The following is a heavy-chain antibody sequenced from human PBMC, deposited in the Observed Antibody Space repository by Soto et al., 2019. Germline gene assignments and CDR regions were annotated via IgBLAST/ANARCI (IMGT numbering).Heavy chain of an antibody. V-gene: IGHV4-30-4*01. CDR1: GGSISSGDYY. CDR2: IYYSGST. J-gene: IGHJ5*02. Sequence: TSETLSLTCTVSGGSISSGDYYWSWIRQPPGKGLEWIGYIYYSGSTYYNPSLKSRVTISVDTSKNQFSLKLSSVTAADTAVYYCASYSSSWYGSWFDPWGQGTLVTVSS. D-gene: IGHD6-13*01. CDR3: ASYSSSWYGSWFDP.